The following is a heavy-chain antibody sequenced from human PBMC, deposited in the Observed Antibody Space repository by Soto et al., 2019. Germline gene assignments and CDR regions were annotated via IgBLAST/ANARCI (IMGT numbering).Heavy chain of an antibody. CDR2: INAGNGNT. D-gene: IGHD1-26*01. J-gene: IGHJ6*02. CDR1: GYTFTSYA. CDR3: ASDRIIGGSYFYYYGMDV. V-gene: IGHV1-3*01. Sequence: GASVKVSCKASGYTFTSYAMHWVRQAPGQRLEWMGWINAGNGNTKYSQKFQGRVTITRDTSASTAYMELSSLRSEDTAVYYCASDRIIGGSYFYYYGMDVWGQGTTVTVSS.